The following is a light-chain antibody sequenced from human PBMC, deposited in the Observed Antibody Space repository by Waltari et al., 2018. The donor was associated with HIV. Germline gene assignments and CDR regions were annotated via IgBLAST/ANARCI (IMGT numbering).Light chain of an antibody. J-gene: IGLJ2*01. CDR1: PSDFARYNS. CDR2: EVT. Sequence: QSALTQPASVSGSPGQSVPLSCTATPSDFARYNSVSWYPQHPGNLPKVIIYEVTSRPSGVPHRFSGSKSGNTASLTISGLQAEDEAIYYCSTHTTTDTLIFGGGTKLTVL. CDR3: STHTTTDTLI. V-gene: IGLV2-14*03.